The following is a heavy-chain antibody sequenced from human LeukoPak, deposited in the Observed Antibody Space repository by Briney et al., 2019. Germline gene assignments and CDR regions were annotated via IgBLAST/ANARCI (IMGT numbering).Heavy chain of an antibody. CDR3: ARVYGYSYGYGHPGSASPGAFDY. CDR2: ISYDGSNK. Sequence: GGSLRLSCAASGFTFSSYAMHWVRQAPGKGLEWVAVISYDGSNKYYADSVRGRFTISRDNSKNTLYLQMNSLRAGDTAVYYCARVYGYSYGYGHPGSASPGAFDYWGQGTLVTVSS. D-gene: IGHD5-18*01. V-gene: IGHV3-30*04. J-gene: IGHJ4*02. CDR1: GFTFSSYA.